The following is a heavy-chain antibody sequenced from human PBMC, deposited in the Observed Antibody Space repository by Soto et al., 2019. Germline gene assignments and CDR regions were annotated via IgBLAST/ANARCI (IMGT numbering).Heavy chain of an antibody. CDR1: GFTFRNYG. J-gene: IGHJ2*01. CDR3: TRDVSSRYFDL. CDR2: IWYDGSNK. Sequence: QVQLVESGGGVVQPGRSRRLSCAASGFTFRNYGMHWVRQAPGKGLEWVAVIWYDGSNKYYADSVKGRFTISRDNSKSTLHLQMNSLRAEDTAVYYCTRDVSSRYFDLWGRGSLVTVSS. V-gene: IGHV3-33*01.